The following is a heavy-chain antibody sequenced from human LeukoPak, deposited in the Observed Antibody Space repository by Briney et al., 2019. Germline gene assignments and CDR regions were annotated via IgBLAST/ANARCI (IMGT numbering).Heavy chain of an antibody. D-gene: IGHD1-1*01. CDR3: ATTKQARRYFDY. Sequence: GGSLRLSCAGSGFTFSSNALSRVRQAPGKGLEWVSAISGSGGNTYYADSVRGRFTISRDNSKNTLYLQMNTLRAEDTAVYYCATTKQARRYFDYWGQGTLVTVSS. V-gene: IGHV3-23*01. J-gene: IGHJ4*02. CDR2: ISGSGGNT. CDR1: GFTFSSNA.